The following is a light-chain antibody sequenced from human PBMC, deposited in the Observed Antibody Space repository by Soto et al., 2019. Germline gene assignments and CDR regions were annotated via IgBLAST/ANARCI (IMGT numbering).Light chain of an antibody. CDR3: QQYNNWPYT. CDR1: QRVSSN. J-gene: IGKJ2*01. V-gene: IGKV3-15*01. Sequence: EIVMTQSPATLSVSPGERATLSCRASQRVSSNVAWYQQKPGQAPRLLIYGASTRATGIPARFSGSRSGTEFTLTISSLQSEDFAVYYCQQYNNWPYTFGQGTKLEIK. CDR2: GAS.